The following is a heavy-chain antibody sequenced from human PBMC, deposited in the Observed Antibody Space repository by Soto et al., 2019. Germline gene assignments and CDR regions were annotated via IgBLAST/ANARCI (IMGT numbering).Heavy chain of an antibody. CDR3: VRGYLDYYDFWSGSLLDY. J-gene: IGHJ4*02. V-gene: IGHV4-34*01. CDR1: GGSFSGYY. D-gene: IGHD3-3*01. Sequence: SETLSLTCAVYGGSFSGYYWSWIRQPPGKGLEWIGEINHSGGTSYNPSLKSRVTISVDTSKNQFSLKLSSVTAADTAVYYCVRGYLDYYDFWSGSLLDYWGQGTLVTVSS. CDR2: INHSGGT.